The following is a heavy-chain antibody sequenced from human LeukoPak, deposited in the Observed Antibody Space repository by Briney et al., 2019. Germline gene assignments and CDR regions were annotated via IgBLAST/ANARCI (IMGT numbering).Heavy chain of an antibody. Sequence: GGSLRLSCAASGFTFSTYWMHWVRQAPGKGLVWVSRINPDGTTTSYADSVKGRFTISRDNAKDTVYLQMNSLRAEDTAVYYCARVSIGWYSFDYWGQGTLVTVSS. D-gene: IGHD6-19*01. V-gene: IGHV3-74*01. J-gene: IGHJ4*02. CDR1: GFTFSTYW. CDR3: ARVSIGWYSFDY. CDR2: INPDGTTT.